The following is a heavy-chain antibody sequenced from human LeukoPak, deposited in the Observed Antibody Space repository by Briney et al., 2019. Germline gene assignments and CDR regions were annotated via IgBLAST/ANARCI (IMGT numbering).Heavy chain of an antibody. J-gene: IGHJ3*02. CDR3: ARAKRNGFDI. V-gene: IGHV3-48*01. Sequence: GGSLRLSCAASGFTFSSYGMHWVRQAPGKGLEWVSYIRSSSSTIYYADSVKGRFTISRDNAKNSLYLQMNSLRAEDTAVYYCARAKRNGFDIWGQGTMVTVSS. CDR1: GFTFSSYG. CDR2: IRSSSSTI.